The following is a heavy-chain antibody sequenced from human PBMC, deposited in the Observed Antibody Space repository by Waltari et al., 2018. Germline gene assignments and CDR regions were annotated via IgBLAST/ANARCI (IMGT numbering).Heavy chain of an antibody. J-gene: IGHJ5*02. CDR2: FDPEDGDT. Sequence: HVQTVQSSDEGAKPGTSVKVSCKVSGYTLTEFAMHWVRQSPGKGLEWMGGFDPEDGDTIYAPKSQGRATMTADTSTDTAYMALRSLRSEDTAVYYCATDLDYGGSRWFDPWGQGTLVTVSS. D-gene: IGHD4-17*01. CDR1: GYTLTEFA. V-gene: IGHV1-24*01. CDR3: ATDLDYGGSRWFDP.